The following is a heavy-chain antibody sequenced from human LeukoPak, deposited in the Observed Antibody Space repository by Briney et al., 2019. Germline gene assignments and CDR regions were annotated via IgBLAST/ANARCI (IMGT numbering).Heavy chain of an antibody. CDR2: ISPGGSDT. Sequence: GGSLRLSCAASGFSFSTYAMSWVRQAPGKGLEWVSAISPGGSDTYYADSVKGRFTITRDNSKNMLLLQMSGLRAEDTALYYCAKRGAYEEMAAFDYWGRGTLVTVSS. V-gene: IGHV3-23*01. J-gene: IGHJ4*02. CDR3: AKRGAYEEMAAFDY. D-gene: IGHD5-24*01. CDR1: GFSFSTYA.